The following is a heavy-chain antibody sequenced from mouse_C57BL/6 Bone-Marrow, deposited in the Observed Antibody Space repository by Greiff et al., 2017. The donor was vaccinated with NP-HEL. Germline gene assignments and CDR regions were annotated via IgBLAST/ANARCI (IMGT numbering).Heavy chain of an antibody. CDR2: IYPGSGST. Sequence: QVQLQQSGAELVKPGASVKMSCKASGYTFTSYWITWVKQRPGQGLEWIGDIYPGSGSTNYNEKFKSKATLTVDTSSSTAYMQLSSLTSEDSAVYYCARRSFYSGEAMDYWGQGTSVTVSS. J-gene: IGHJ4*01. CDR3: ARRSFYSGEAMDY. V-gene: IGHV1-55*01. D-gene: IGHD2-1*01. CDR1: GYTFTSYW.